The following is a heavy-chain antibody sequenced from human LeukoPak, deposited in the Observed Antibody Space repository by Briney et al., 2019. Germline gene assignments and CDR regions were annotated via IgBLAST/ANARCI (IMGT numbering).Heavy chain of an antibody. CDR3: ARDGGSGSYSYYFDY. J-gene: IGHJ4*02. Sequence: SVTVSCKASGGTFSSYAISWVRQAPGQGLEWMGGIIPIFGTANYAQKFQGRVTITADESTSTAYMELSSLRSEDTAVYYCARDGGSGSYSYYFDYWGQGTLVTVSS. V-gene: IGHV1-69*13. D-gene: IGHD1-26*01. CDR2: IIPIFGTA. CDR1: GGTFSSYA.